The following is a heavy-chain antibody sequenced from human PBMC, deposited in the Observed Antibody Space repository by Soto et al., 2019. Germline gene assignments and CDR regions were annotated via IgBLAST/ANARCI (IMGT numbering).Heavy chain of an antibody. V-gene: IGHV1-69*08. CDR1: GGTFSSYT. CDR2: IIPILGIA. Sequence: QVQLVQSGAEVKKPGSSVKVSCKASGGTFSSYTISWVRQAPGQGLERMGRIIPILGIANYAQKFQGRVTITADKSTSTAYMELSSLRSEDTAVYYCAREDGGVHDAFDIWGQGTMVTVSS. D-gene: IGHD3-10*01. CDR3: AREDGGVHDAFDI. J-gene: IGHJ3*02.